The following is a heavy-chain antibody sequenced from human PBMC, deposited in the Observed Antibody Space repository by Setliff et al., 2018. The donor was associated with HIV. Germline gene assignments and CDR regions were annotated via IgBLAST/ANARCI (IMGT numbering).Heavy chain of an antibody. CDR1: GGSLISSDYY. CDR2: IYYSGST. CDR3: ATKPRPIVVVPAATYWHFDL. Sequence: NPSETLSLTCTVSGGSLISSDYYWSWIRQHPGKGLEWIGYIYYSGSTYYNPSLKSRITISVDTSQNQFSLKLGSVTAADTAIYYCATKPRPIVVVPAATYWHFDLWGRGTLVTVSS. D-gene: IGHD2-2*01. V-gene: IGHV4-31*03. J-gene: IGHJ2*01.